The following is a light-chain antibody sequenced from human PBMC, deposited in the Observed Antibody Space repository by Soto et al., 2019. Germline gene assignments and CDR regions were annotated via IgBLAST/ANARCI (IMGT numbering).Light chain of an antibody. CDR1: QDIGVR. J-gene: IGKJ1*01. Sequence: DIQMTQSPSFVSSSIGYRFTSTCRASQDIGVRLAWFQQKPGKAPKYLIQSASSLQSGVPSTFSGSGSGTDFTLTISSLQPDDFATYYCQQYNSYSRTFGQGTKVDIK. CDR2: SAS. CDR3: QQYNSYSRT. V-gene: IGKV1D-16*01.